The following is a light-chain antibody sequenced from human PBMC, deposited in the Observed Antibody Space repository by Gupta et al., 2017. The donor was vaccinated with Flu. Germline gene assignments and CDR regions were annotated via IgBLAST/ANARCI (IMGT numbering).Light chain of an antibody. CDR1: SSNIGNNA. CDR3: ATWDGSLDGLV. CDR2: YDN. J-gene: IGLJ2*01. Sequence: QSVLTQPPSVSAAPRQRVTISCSGSSSNIGNNAVNWYQQLPGKAPKLLIYYDNLLPSGVSDRFSGSRSGTSASLAINGVQSEEEADYYCATWDGSLDGLVFGVGTKLTVL. V-gene: IGLV1-36*01.